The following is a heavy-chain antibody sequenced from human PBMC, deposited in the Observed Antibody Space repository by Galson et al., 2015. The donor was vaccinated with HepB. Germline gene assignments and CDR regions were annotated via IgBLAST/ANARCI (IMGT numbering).Heavy chain of an antibody. CDR3: AREGGIVGATHFDF. J-gene: IGHJ4*02. CDR1: GGTFSSYT. D-gene: IGHD1-26*01. CDR2: LIAVLGVA. Sequence: SVKVSCKASGGTFSSYTISWVRQAPGQGLEWMGRLIAVLGVADFAQKFQGRVTFTADKSTRTAYMELSSLRSEDTAVYYCAREGGIVGATHFDFWGQGTLVTVSS. V-gene: IGHV1-69*04.